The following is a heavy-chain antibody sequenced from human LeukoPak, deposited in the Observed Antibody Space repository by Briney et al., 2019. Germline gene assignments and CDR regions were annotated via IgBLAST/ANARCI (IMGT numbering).Heavy chain of an antibody. Sequence: PSETLSLTCTVSGGSISSGDYYWSWIRQPPGKGLEWIGYIYYSGSTYYNPSLKSRVTISVDTSKNQFSLKLSSVTAADTAVYYCAREIFGEVIAGGPYYYYYMDVWGKGTTVTVSS. D-gene: IGHD3-3*01. CDR2: IYYSGST. CDR3: AREIFGEVIAGGPYYYYYMDV. V-gene: IGHV4-30-4*08. CDR1: GGSISSGDYY. J-gene: IGHJ6*03.